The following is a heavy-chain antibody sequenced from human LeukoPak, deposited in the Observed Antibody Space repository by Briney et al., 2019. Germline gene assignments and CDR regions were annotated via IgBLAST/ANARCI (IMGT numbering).Heavy chain of an antibody. CDR1: GGSISSSSYY. V-gene: IGHV4-39*07. D-gene: IGHD3-10*01. CDR3: ARVEPGSYYNPFDY. CDR2: MYYSGST. Sequence: PSETLSLTCTVSGGSISSSSYYWGWIRQPPGKGLEWIGSMYYSGSTYYNPSLKSRVIISADTSKNQFSLKLSSVTAADTAVYYCARVEPGSYYNPFDYWGQGILVTVSS. J-gene: IGHJ4*02.